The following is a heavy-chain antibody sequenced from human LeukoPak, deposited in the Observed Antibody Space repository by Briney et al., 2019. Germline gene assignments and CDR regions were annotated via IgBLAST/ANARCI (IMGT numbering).Heavy chain of an antibody. CDR2: ISGSGDST. CDR3: AKDHDYYASGPI. J-gene: IGHJ3*02. D-gene: IGHD3-10*01. Sequence: GGSLSLSCAVSGFIFSNYAMNWVRHAPGKGLEWVSAISGSGDSTYYADSVKGRFTISRDNSKNTLSLQMNSLRAEDTAVYYCAKDHDYYASGPIWGQGTMVTVSS. CDR1: GFIFSNYA. V-gene: IGHV3-23*01.